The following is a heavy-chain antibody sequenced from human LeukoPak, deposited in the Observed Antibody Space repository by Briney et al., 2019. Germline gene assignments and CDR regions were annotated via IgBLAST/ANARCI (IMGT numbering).Heavy chain of an antibody. CDR3: AREGRYGDYELAY. V-gene: IGHV3-30-3*01. Sequence: PGGSLRLSCTASGFTFSNYFMRGVRQAPGKGLEGVAVISYDGSNKYYADSVKGRFTISRDNAKNSLYLQMNSLRAEHTAVYYCAREGRYGDYELAYWGQGTLVTVSS. CDR2: ISYDGSNK. J-gene: IGHJ4*02. CDR1: GFTFSNYF. D-gene: IGHD4-17*01.